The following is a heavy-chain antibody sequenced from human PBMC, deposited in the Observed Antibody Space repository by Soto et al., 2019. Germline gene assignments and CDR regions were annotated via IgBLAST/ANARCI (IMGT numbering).Heavy chain of an antibody. CDR1: GFTFSSYS. CDR3: ASYDYVWGSYRPHFDY. CDR2: ISSSSSTI. V-gene: IGHV3-48*02. J-gene: IGHJ4*02. D-gene: IGHD3-16*02. Sequence: GGSLRLSCAASGFTFSSYSMNWVRQAPGKGLEWVSYISSSSSTIYYADSVKGRFTISRDNAKNSLYLQMNSLRDEDTAVYYCASYDYVWGSYRPHFDYWGQGTLVTVSS.